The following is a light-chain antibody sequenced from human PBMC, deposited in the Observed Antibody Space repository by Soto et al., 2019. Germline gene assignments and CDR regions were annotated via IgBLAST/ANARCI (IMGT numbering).Light chain of an antibody. V-gene: IGKV3-20*01. J-gene: IGKJ4*01. CDR1: QSVSSY. CDR3: HQYGTSPLT. CDR2: GAS. Sequence: EIVMTQSPATRSVSPVERATLSCRASQSVSSYLAWYQQKPGQAPRLLIYGASSRATGIPDRFTGSGSATDFTLTISRLEPEDFGIYYCHQYGTSPLTFGGGTKVDIK.